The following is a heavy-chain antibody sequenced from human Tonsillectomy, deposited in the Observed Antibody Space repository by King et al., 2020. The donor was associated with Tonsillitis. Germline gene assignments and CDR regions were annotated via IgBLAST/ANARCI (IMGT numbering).Heavy chain of an antibody. J-gene: IGHJ4*02. Sequence: DVQLVESGGGLVQPGGSLRLSCGASGFTFSSYAMNWVRQATGRGLEWVSIISGSGGSTYYADSVKGRFTISRDNSKNTLYLQMNSLRAEDTAIYYCAKVEYSSGYYMGSGENYFDYWGQGTLVSVSS. CDR3: AKVEYSSGYYMGSGENYFDY. D-gene: IGHD6-19*01. CDR2: ISGSGGST. V-gene: IGHV3-23*04. CDR1: GFTFSSYA.